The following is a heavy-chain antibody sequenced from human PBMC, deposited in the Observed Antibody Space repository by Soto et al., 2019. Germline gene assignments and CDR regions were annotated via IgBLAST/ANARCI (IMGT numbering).Heavy chain of an antibody. CDR3: ARADVLRYFWSHYGMDV. J-gene: IGHJ6*02. CDR2: INPNSGGT. CDR1: GYTFTGYY. D-gene: IGHD3-9*01. V-gene: IGHV1-2*02. Sequence: ASVKVSCKASGYTFTGYYMHWVRQAPGQGLEWMGWINPNSGGTNYAQKFQGRVTMTRDTSISTAYMELSRLRSDDTAVYYCARADVLRYFWSHYGMDVWGQGTTVTVPS.